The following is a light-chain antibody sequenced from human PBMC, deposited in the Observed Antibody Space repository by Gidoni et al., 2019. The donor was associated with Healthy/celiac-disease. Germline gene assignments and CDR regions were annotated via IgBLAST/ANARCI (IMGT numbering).Light chain of an antibody. CDR2: QDS. J-gene: IGLJ2*01. CDR1: NLGDKY. V-gene: IGLV3-1*01. CDR3: QAWDSSTAGV. Sequence: SYELTQPPSVSVFPGQTASITCSGDNLGDKYACWYQQKPGQSPVLVIYQDSKRPSGIPERFSGSNSGNTATLTISGTQAMDEADYYCQAWDSSTAGVFGGGTKLTVL.